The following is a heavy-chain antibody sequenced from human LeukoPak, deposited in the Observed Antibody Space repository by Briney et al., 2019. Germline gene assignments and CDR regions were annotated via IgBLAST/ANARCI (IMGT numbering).Heavy chain of an antibody. CDR2: IRHGGHT. J-gene: IGHJ3*02. CDR1: GFFSTAYY. V-gene: IGHV4-38-2*02. CDR3: ARAVAGDDAFDI. D-gene: IGHD6-19*01. Sequence: SETLSLTCTVSGFFSTAYYWGWIRQPPGKGLEWIASIRHGGHTYYNPSLQSRVTISVDTSKNQFSLKLSSVTAADTAVYYCARAVAGDDAFDIWGQGTMVTVSS.